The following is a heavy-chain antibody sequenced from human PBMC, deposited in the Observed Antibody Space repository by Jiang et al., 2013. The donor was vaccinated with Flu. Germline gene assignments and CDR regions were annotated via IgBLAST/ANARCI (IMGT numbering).Heavy chain of an antibody. CDR2: VNPSGGST. D-gene: IGHD2-8*01. V-gene: IGHV1-46*01. Sequence: SGAEVKMTGAAVKLSCKTSGYIFTSFYMRWVRQAPGQGLEWMGLVNPSGGSTSLAQKFVGRVTMTSDTSTTTVYMEMSSLTSEDTAVYFCARGEYSNGASFDNWGQGTLVSVSS. CDR3: ARGEYSNGASFDN. CDR1: GYIFTSFY. J-gene: IGHJ4*02.